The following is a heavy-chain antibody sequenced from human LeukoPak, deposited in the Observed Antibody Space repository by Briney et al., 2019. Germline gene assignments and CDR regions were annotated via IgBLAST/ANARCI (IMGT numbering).Heavy chain of an antibody. Sequence: GGSLRLSCAASGFSFENYNMNWVRQAPGKGLEWVSSISGSSGYIFYADSVKGRFTISRDNAKNSLYLQMNSLRAEDTAVYYCGRDLPTVTSIDYWGQGTLVTVSS. V-gene: IGHV3-21*06. D-gene: IGHD4-17*01. CDR2: ISGSSGYI. CDR1: GFSFENYN. CDR3: GRDLPTVTSIDY. J-gene: IGHJ4*02.